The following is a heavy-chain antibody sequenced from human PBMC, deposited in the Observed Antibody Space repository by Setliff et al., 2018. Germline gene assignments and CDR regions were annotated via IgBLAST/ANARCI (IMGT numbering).Heavy chain of an antibody. J-gene: IGHJ4*02. CDR2: VRHDGSNE. CDR1: GFTSNMYG. Sequence: PGGSLRLSCAASGFTSNMYGVHWVRQAPGRGLEWVAYVRHDGSNENYADSVKGRFTVSRDNSRNTLFLQMNSLTAEDTAVYYCAKDGDNYHDSGDYYHEFDYWGQGAQVTVSS. V-gene: IGHV3-30*02. CDR3: AKDGDNYHDSGDYYHEFDY. D-gene: IGHD3-22*01.